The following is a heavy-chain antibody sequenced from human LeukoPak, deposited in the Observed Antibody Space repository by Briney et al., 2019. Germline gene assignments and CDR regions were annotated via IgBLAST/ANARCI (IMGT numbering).Heavy chain of an antibody. CDR1: GFTVSSNY. J-gene: IGHJ1*01. V-gene: IGHV3-53*01. D-gene: IGHD3-10*01. CDR2: IYSGGST. CDR3: ARDTDYYGSGRHGYFDH. Sequence: GGSLRLSCAASGFTVSSNYMSWVRQAPGKGLEWVSVIYSGGSTYYADSVKGRFTISRDNSKNTLHLQMNSLRAEDTAVYYCARDTDYYGSGRHGYFDHWGQGTLVTVSS.